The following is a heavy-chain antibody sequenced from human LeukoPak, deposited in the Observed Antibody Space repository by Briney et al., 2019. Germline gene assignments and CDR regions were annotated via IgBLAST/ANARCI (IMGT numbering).Heavy chain of an antibody. CDR1: GGPFTSYA. Sequence: ASVKDSCKASGGPFTSYAVTWVGQAAGQGLEWMGGIIPVLGTANYAQKFQGRVTITADGYTNTAYMELTSLRSEDTAVYYCAIVVGCSSISCISWFDPWGQGTLVTVSS. CDR3: AIVVGCSSISCISWFDP. V-gene: IGHV1-69*13. CDR2: IIPVLGTA. D-gene: IGHD2-2*01. J-gene: IGHJ5*02.